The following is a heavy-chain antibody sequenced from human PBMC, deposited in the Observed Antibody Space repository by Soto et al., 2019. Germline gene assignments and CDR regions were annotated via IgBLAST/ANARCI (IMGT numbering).Heavy chain of an antibody. J-gene: IGHJ3*02. CDR1: GFTFSSYA. CDR2: ISYDGSNK. CDR3: ATESLNGSCYYSCAFDI. D-gene: IGHD2-15*01. Sequence: QVQLVESGGGVVQPGRSLRLSCAASGFTFSSYAMHWVRQAPGKGLEWVAVISYDGSNKYYADSVKGRFTISRDNSKNTLYLQMNSLRAEDTAVYYCATESLNGSCYYSCAFDIWGQGTMVTVSS. V-gene: IGHV3-30-3*01.